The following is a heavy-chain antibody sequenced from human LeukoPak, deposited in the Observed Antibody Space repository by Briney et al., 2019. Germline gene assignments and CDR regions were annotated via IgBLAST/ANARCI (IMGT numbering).Heavy chain of an antibody. V-gene: IGHV4-4*07. CDR2: IYTSGST. D-gene: IGHD3-10*01. CDR1: GGSISSYY. Sequence: SETLSLTCTVSGGSISSYYWSWIRQPAGKGLEWIGRIYTSGSTNYNSSLKSRVTMSVDTSKNQFSLKLSSVTAADTAVYYCARDRNYGSGSYVFDPWGQGTLVTVSS. CDR3: ARDRNYGSGSYVFDP. J-gene: IGHJ5*02.